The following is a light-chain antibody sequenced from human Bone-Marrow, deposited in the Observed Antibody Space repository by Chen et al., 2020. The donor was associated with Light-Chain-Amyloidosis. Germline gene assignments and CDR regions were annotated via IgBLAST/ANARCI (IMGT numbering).Light chain of an antibody. CDR2: EVT. J-gene: IGLJ1*01. V-gene: IGLV2-14*01. CDR3: SSYTITNTLV. Sequence: QSALTQPASVSGSPGQSITISCTGTSSDVGGDNHVSWYQQHPDKAPKLMIYEVTNRPSWVPDRFSGSKSESTASRTISGLQTEDEADYFCSSYTITNTLVFGSGTRVTVL. CDR1: SSDVGGDNH.